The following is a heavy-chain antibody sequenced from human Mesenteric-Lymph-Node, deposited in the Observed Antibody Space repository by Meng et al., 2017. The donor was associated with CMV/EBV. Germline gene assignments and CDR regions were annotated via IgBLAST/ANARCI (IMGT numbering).Heavy chain of an antibody. J-gene: IGHJ4*02. V-gene: IGHV6-1*01. D-gene: IGHD1-26*01. CDR3: ARGVGYSSIYYYWDFDY. Sequence: STSRAAWNRIRQSPTRGREWLGRTYYRAKWYNEYAVFMNSRITINPDTSKNHFSLHLTSVTPEDTAVYYCARGVGYSSIYYYWDFDYWGQGTLVTVSA. CDR2: TYYRAKWYN. CDR1: STSRAA.